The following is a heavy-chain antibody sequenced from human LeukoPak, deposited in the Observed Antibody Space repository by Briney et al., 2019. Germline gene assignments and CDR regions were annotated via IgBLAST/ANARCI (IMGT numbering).Heavy chain of an antibody. Sequence: GGSLRLSCAASGFTFSSYSMNWVRQAPGKGLEWVAYISASSGAMYYADSVKGRFTITRDDARNSLYLLMNSLRDEDSAVYYCAKDLHLVTTLDCWGQGTLVTVSS. V-gene: IGHV3-48*02. CDR2: ISASSGAM. CDR1: GFTFSSYS. J-gene: IGHJ4*02. D-gene: IGHD4-17*01. CDR3: AKDLHLVTTLDC.